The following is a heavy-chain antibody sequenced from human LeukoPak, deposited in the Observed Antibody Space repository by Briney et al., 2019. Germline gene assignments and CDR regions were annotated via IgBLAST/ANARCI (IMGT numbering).Heavy chain of an antibody. Sequence: SETLSLTCTVSGGSISSGGYYWSWIRQHPGEGLEWIGYIYYSGSTYYNPYLKSRVTISVDTSKNQFSLKLSYVTAADPAVYYCARDLGRSSPNWFDPWGQGTLVTVSS. CDR3: ARDLGRSSPNWFDP. CDR2: IYYSGST. D-gene: IGHD6-6*01. J-gene: IGHJ5*02. V-gene: IGHV4-31*03. CDR1: GGSISSGGYY.